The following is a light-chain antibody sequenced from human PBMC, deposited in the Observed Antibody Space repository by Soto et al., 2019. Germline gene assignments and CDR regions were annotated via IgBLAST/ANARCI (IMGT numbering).Light chain of an antibody. J-gene: IGKJ1*01. Sequence: DIQMTQSPSTLSASFGDRVAITCRASQRISGWLAWYQQKAGKAPTLLIYGASSLHTGVPSRFSGSGSGTEFTLTISSLQPDDVATYYCQHFNSYPWTFGQETKVDIK. V-gene: IGKV1-5*01. CDR3: QHFNSYPWT. CDR2: GAS. CDR1: QRISGW.